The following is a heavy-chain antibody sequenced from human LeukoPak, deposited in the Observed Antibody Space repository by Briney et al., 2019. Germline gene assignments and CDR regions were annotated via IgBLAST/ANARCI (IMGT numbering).Heavy chain of an antibody. CDR1: GGSVGSGSYY. J-gene: IGHJ3*02. Sequence: SETLSLTCTVSGGSVGSGSYYWSWIRQPPGKGLEWIGYIYYSGSTNYNPSLKSRVTISVDTSKNQFSLKLSSVTAADTAVYYCARADIVVVPAAKDDAFDIWGQGTMVTVSS. CDR3: ARADIVVVPAAKDDAFDI. D-gene: IGHD2-2*01. V-gene: IGHV4-61*01. CDR2: IYYSGST.